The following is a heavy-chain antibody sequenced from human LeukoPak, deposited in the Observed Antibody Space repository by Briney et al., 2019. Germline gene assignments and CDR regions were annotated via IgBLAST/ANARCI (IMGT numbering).Heavy chain of an antibody. J-gene: IGHJ6*02. CDR3: ARDWRITIFGVAYYYGMDV. CDR1: RFTFSSYW. Sequence: GGSLRLSCAASRFTFSSYWMSWVRQAPGKGLEWVANIKQDGSEKYYVDSVKGRFTISRDNAKNSLYLQMNSLRAEDTAVYYCARDWRITIFGVAYYYGMDVWGQGTTVTVSS. CDR2: IKQDGSEK. D-gene: IGHD3-3*01. V-gene: IGHV3-7*01.